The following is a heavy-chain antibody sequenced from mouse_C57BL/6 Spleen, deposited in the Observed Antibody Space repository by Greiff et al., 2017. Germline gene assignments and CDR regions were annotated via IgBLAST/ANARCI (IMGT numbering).Heavy chain of an antibody. CDR2: IFPGTGST. CDR3: ANGHRNRDY. V-gene: IGHV1-9*01. J-gene: IGHJ2*01. D-gene: IGHD2-1*01. Sequence: VQLQQSGAELMKPGASVKLSCKATGSTFTGYWIEWVKQRPGHGLEWIGEIFPGTGSTNYDEKFKCKATFTADTSSNTAYMQLSSLTTEDSAIYYCANGHRNRDYWGQGTTLTVSS. CDR1: GSTFTGYW.